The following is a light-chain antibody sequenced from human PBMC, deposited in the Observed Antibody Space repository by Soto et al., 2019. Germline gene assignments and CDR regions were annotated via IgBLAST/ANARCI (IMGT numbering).Light chain of an antibody. CDR3: QQCGGWPRT. J-gene: IGKJ1*01. Sequence: EIVLTQSPATLYVSPGGRATLSCRASQNVMYNLAWYQQKPGQAPRLLVYGATTRATDAPPRFRGSGSGTEFSLTISSVQSEDFATYYCQQCGGWPRTFGQGSRVEIK. CDR1: QNVMYN. CDR2: GAT. V-gene: IGKV3-15*01.